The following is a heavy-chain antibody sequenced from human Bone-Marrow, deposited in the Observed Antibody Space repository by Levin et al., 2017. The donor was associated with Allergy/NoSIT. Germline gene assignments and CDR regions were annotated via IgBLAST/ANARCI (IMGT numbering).Heavy chain of an antibody. D-gene: IGHD2-15*01. V-gene: IGHV3-48*01. CDR3: ARGGYCSGGSCYSGYYGMDV. Sequence: GESLKISCAASGFTFSSYSMNWVRQAPGKGLEWVSYISSSSSTIYYADSVKGRFTISRDNAKNSLYLQMNSLRAEDTAVYYCARGGYCSGGSCYSGYYGMDVWGQGTTVTVSS. CDR2: ISSSSSTI. CDR1: GFTFSSYS. J-gene: IGHJ6*02.